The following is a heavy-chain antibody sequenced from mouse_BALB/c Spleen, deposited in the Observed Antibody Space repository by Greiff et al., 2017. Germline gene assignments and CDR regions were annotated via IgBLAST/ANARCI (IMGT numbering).Heavy chain of an antibody. J-gene: IGHJ4*01. CDR1: GFAFSSYD. CDR3: ARHEGYYYGAMDY. D-gene: IGHD1-1*01. CDR2: ISSGGGST. Sequence: EVQRVESGGGLVKPGGSLKLSCAASGFAFSSYDMSWVRQTPEKRLEWVAYISSGGGSTYYPDTVKGRFTISRDNAKNTLYLQMSSLKSEDTAMYYCARHEGYYYGAMDYWGQGTSVTVSS. V-gene: IGHV5-12-1*01.